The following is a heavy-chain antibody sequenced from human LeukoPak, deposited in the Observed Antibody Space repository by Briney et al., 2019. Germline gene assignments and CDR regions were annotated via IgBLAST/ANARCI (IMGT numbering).Heavy chain of an antibody. J-gene: IGHJ4*02. V-gene: IGHV3-66*01. CDR3: VGTVIGVLDSY. Sequence: GGSLRLSCAASGFTVSSNYMSWVRQAPGKGLEWVSVIYSGGTTSYAGSVKGRFTISRDISKNTLFLQLNSLSVEDTAAYYCVGTVIGVLDSYWGQGTLVTVSS. D-gene: IGHD3-22*01. CDR1: GFTVSSNY. CDR2: IYSGGTT.